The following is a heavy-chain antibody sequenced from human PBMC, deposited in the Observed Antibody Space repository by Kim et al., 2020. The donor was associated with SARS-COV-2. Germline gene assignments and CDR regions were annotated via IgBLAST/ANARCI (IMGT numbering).Heavy chain of an antibody. CDR1: GFTFDDYD. D-gene: IGHD5-12*01. Sequence: GGSLRLSCAASGFTFDDYDINWVRQRPGKGLEWVSSISWNGVRTGYADSVKGRFTISRDNAKNSVYVQMNSLRAEETALYYCARGNGKSGYDYWGQGTLVTVSS. J-gene: IGHJ4*02. CDR2: ISWNGVRT. CDR3: ARGNGKSGYDY. V-gene: IGHV3-20*04.